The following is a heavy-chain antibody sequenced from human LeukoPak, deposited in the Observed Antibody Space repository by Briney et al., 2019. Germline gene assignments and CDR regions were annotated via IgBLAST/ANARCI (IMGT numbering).Heavy chain of an antibody. CDR2: ITSSGSTI. D-gene: IGHD2-2*01. Sequence: PGGSLRLSCAASGFTFSDYYMSWIRQAPGKGLEWVSYITSSGSTIYYADSVKGRFTISRDNAKNSLYLQMNSLRAEDTAVYYCARLYCSSTSCPYFDYWGQGTLVTVSS. CDR1: GFTFSDYY. V-gene: IGHV3-11*04. CDR3: ARLYCSSTSCPYFDY. J-gene: IGHJ4*02.